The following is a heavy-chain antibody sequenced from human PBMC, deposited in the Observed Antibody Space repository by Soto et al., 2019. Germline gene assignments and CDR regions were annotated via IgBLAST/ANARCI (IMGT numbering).Heavy chain of an antibody. V-gene: IGHV1-18*04. D-gene: IGHD3-22*01. CDR2: ISAYNGNT. CDR3: ARDWMHYYDSSGYRDYYYGMDV. CDR1: GYTFTSYG. Sequence: QVQLVQSGAEVKKPGASVKVSCKASGYTFTSYGISWVRQAPGQGLEWMGWISAYNGNTNYAQKLQGRVTMTTGTSTSTAYMELRSLRSDDTAVYYCARDWMHYYDSSGYRDYYYGMDVWGQGTTVTVSS. J-gene: IGHJ6*02.